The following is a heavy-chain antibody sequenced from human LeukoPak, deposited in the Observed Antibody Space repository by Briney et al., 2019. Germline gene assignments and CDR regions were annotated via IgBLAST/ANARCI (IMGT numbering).Heavy chain of an antibody. J-gene: IGHJ4*02. CDR3: ARGRGQLVFDY. CDR1: GGTFNTYS. D-gene: IGHD6-13*01. V-gene: IGHV1-69*13. Sequence: ASVKVSCKASGGTFNTYSISWVRQAPGQGLEWMGRIVPIFGTANYAQKFQGRVTITADESTSTAYMELSSLRSEDTAVYYCARGRGQLVFDYWGQGTLVTVSS. CDR2: IVPIFGTA.